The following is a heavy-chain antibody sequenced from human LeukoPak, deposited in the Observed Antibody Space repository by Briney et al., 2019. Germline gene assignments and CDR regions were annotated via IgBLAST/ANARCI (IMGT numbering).Heavy chain of an antibody. V-gene: IGHV1-2*02. Sequence: ASVKVSCKTSGYTFTAYYIHWVRQAPGQGLEWMGWISPNSGGTNYAQKFQGRVTVTRDTSISTAYMELSRLRSDDTAVYYCARPNDFSWFDPWGQGTLVTVSS. D-gene: IGHD3-3*01. CDR1: GYTFTAYY. J-gene: IGHJ5*02. CDR3: ARPNDFSWFDP. CDR2: ISPNSGGT.